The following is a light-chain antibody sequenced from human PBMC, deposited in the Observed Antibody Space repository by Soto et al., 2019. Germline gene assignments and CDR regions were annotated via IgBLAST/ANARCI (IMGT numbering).Light chain of an antibody. CDR3: CSYAGTYSYV. V-gene: IGLV2-11*01. CDR1: SSDVGAYNY. CDR2: DVS. Sequence: QSVLTQPRSVSGSPGQSVTISCTGTSSDVGAYNYVSWYQQHPGKAPKFMIYDVSKRPSGVPDRFSGPKSGNTASLTISGLQAEDEADYYCCSYAGTYSYVFGTG. J-gene: IGLJ1*01.